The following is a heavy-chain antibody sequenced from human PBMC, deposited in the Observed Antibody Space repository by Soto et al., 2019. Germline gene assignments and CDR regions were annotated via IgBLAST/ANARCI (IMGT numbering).Heavy chain of an antibody. V-gene: IGHV4-59*08. CDR3: ARGGSRRGWYRGLAWFDP. J-gene: IGHJ5*02. CDR2: IYYSGAT. CDR1: GGSIDNYY. Sequence: QVQLQESGPGLVKPSETLSLTCTVSGGSIDNYYWSWIRQPPGEGLEWIGDIYYSGATNYNPSLKSRVTISLDTSEKQFSLKLNSATAADTAVYFCARGGSRRGWYRGLAWFDPWGQGTLVTVSS. D-gene: IGHD6-19*01.